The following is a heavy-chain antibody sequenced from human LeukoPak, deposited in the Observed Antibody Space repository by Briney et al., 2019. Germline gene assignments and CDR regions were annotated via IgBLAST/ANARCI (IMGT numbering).Heavy chain of an antibody. J-gene: IGHJ4*02. CDR2: IIPIFGTV. V-gene: IGHV1-69*13. CDR3: ARPTTRPPTTYDY. CDR1: GDTFSNYA. Sequence: SVKVSCKTSGDTFSNYAINWVRQAPGQGLGWMGGIIPIFGTVNYAQSFQGRLTITADEPTVTAYMELSSLRSEDTAVYYCARPTTRPPTTYDYWGQGTLVTVSS. D-gene: IGHD1-1*01.